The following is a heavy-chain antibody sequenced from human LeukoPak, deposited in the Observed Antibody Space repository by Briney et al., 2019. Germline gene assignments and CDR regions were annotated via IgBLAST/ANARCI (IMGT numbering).Heavy chain of an antibody. J-gene: IGHJ5*02. Sequence: SETLSLTCAVYGGSFSGYYWSWIRQPPGKGLEWIGEINHSGSTNYNPSLKSRVTISVDTSKNQFSLKLSSVTAADTAVYYCARDNMVRGVITDNWFDPWGQGTLVTVSS. CDR3: ARDNMVRGVITDNWFDP. CDR1: GGSFSGYY. V-gene: IGHV4-34*01. CDR2: INHSGST. D-gene: IGHD3-10*01.